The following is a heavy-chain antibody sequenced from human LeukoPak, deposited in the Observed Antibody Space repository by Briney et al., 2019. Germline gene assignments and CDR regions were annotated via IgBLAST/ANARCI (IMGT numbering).Heavy chain of an antibody. D-gene: IGHD5-18*01. V-gene: IGHV4-59*01. CDR2: IYYSGST. CDR3: AREGSGSWDTFDY. J-gene: IGHJ4*02. CDR1: GGSISSYY. Sequence: SETLSLTCTVSGGSISSYYWSWIRQPPGKGLEWIGYIYYSGSTNYNPSLKSRVTISVDTSKNQFSLKLSSVTAADTAVYYCAREGSGSWDTFDYWGQGTLVTVSS.